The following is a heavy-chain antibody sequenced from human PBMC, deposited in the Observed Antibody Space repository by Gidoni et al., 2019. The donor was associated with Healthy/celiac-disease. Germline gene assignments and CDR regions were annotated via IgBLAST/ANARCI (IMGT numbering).Heavy chain of an antibody. J-gene: IGHJ4*02. CDR1: GGSISSSSYY. CDR2: IYYSGST. V-gene: IGHV4-39*01. CDR3: ARCLGGSGWREYYFDY. Sequence: QLQLQESSPGLVKPSETLSLTCTVSGGSISSSSYYWGWIRQPPGKGLEWIGSIYYSGSTYYNPSLKSRVTISVDTSKNQFSLKLSSVTAADTAVYYCARCLGGSGWREYYFDYWGQGTLVTVSS. D-gene: IGHD2-15*01.